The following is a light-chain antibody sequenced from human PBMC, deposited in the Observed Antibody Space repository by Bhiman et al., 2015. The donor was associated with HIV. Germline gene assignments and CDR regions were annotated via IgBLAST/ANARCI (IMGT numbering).Light chain of an antibody. V-gene: IGLV1-51*01. Sequence: QSVLTQPPSVSAAPGQTVTISCSGSTSNIGQNFLSWFQHVPGTAPKLLIYDNNKRPSGIPDRFSGSKSGTSATLGITGLQTGDEADYYCGTWDSSLSAEVFGGGTQLTVL. CDR1: TSNIGQNF. J-gene: IGLJ3*02. CDR3: GTWDSSLSAEV. CDR2: DNN.